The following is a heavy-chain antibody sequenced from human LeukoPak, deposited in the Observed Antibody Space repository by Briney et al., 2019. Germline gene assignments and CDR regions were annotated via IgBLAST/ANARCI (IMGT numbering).Heavy chain of an antibody. CDR3: ARGIAAAGYYFDY. J-gene: IGHJ4*02. V-gene: IGHV4-39*01. CDR1: GGSISSSSYY. CDR2: IYYSGST. Sequence: SETLSLTCTVSGGSISSSSYYRGWIRQPPGKGLEWIGSIYYSGSTYYNPSLKSRVTISVDTSKNQFSLKLSSVTAADTAVYYCARGIAAAGYYFDYWGQGTLVTVSS. D-gene: IGHD6-13*01.